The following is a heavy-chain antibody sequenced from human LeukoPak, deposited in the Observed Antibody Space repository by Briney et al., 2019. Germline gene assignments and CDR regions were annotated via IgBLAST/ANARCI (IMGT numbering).Heavy chain of an antibody. CDR2: IFGSGGSP. J-gene: IGHJ4*02. CDR1: GFTFGSHA. Sequence: PGGSLRLSCEASGFTFGSHAMYWVRQAPGKGLEWVAGIFGSGGSPHYADPVKGRFTISRDNSRNTVYLQINSLRAEDTAVYYCGKTTVGYSSGQNPAWPVDYWAQETLVTVSS. CDR3: GKTTVGYSSGQNPAWPVDY. D-gene: IGHD5-18*01. V-gene: IGHV3-23*01.